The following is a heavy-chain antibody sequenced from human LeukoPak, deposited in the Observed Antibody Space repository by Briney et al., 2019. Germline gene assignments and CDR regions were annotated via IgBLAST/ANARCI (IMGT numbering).Heavy chain of an antibody. J-gene: IGHJ4*02. CDR2: ISASGGNT. Sequence: GGSLMLSCAASGFTFSSYAMNWVRQAPGKGLEWVSAISASGGNTYYADSVKGRFTISRDNSKNTLYLQMNSLRAGDTALYYCAKGASDWYIDYWGQGTLVTVSS. D-gene: IGHD6-19*01. V-gene: IGHV3-23*01. CDR3: AKGASDWYIDY. CDR1: GFTFSSYA.